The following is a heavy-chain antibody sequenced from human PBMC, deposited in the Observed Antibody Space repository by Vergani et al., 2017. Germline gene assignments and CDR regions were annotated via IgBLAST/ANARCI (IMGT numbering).Heavy chain of an antibody. V-gene: IGHV4-30-4*01. Sequence: VQLQESGPGLVKPSQTLSLTCTVSGGSISRGDYYWSWIRQPPGKGLEWIGYIYYSGSTYYNPSLKSRVTISVDTAKNQFSLKLSSVTAADTAVYYCARGGIAVAGRGGYYFDYWGQGTLVTVSS. CDR3: ARGGIAVAGRGGYYFDY. J-gene: IGHJ4*02. CDR1: GGSISRGDYY. CDR2: IYYSGST. D-gene: IGHD6-19*01.